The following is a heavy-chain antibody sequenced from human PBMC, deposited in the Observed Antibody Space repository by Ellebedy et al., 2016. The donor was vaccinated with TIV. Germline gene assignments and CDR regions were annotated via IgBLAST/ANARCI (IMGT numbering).Heavy chain of an antibody. J-gene: IGHJ6*02. Sequence: ASVQVSCXASGHTFTSYGIHWVRQAPGQRPEWMGWINTGNGNTKYSQKLQARVTITRDASATTAYMELSDLMSEDTAVYYCATREWEDPMDVWGQGTTVTVSS. CDR3: ATREWEDPMDV. CDR2: INTGNGNT. CDR1: GHTFTSYG. V-gene: IGHV1-3*04. D-gene: IGHD1-26*01.